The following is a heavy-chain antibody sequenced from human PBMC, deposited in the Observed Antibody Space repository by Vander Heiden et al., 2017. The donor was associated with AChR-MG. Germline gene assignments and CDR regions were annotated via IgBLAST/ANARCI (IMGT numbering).Heavy chain of an antibody. J-gene: IGHJ5*02. CDR3: ARTKQQEKHLNWFDP. CDR2: SNHSGST. CDR1: GGSFSGYY. V-gene: IGHV4-34*01. Sequence: QVQLQQWGAGLLKPSETLSLTCAVYGGSFSGYYWSWIRQPPGKGLEWIGESNHSGSTNYNPSLKSRVTISVDTSKNQFSLKLSSVTAADTAVYYCARTKQQEKHLNWFDPWGQGTLVTVSS. D-gene: IGHD6-13*01.